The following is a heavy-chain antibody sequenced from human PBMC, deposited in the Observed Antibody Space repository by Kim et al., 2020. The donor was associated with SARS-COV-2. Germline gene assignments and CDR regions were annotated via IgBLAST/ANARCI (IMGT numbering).Heavy chain of an antibody. V-gene: IGHV3-23*01. CDR2: ISGSGGST. CDR1: GFTFSSYA. Sequence: GGSLRLSCAASGFTFSSYAMSWVRQAPGKGLEWVSAISGSGGSTYYADSVKGRFTISRDNSKNTLYLQMNSLRAEDTAVYYCAKDPHLHITMIFRPGYYFDYWGQGTLVTVSS. D-gene: IGHD3-22*01. CDR3: AKDPHLHITMIFRPGYYFDY. J-gene: IGHJ4*02.